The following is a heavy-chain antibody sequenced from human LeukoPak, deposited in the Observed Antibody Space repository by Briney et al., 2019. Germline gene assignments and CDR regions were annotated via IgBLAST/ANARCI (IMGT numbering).Heavy chain of an antibody. V-gene: IGHV3-11*04. J-gene: IGHJ4*02. CDR3: ARIDCLLSSHYIDW. D-gene: IGHD3-9*01. Sequence: GGSLRLSCAASGFTFSGYNMSWIRQAPGKGLEWVSSISSSGSTKYYADSVKGRFTISRDNAKNSLYLQMNSLRAEDTAVYYCARIDCLLSSHYIDWGGEGTLVTLPS. CDR2: ISSSGSTK. CDR1: GFTFSGYN.